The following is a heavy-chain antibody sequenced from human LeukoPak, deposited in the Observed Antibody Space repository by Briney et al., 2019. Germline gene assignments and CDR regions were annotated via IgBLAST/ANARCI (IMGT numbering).Heavy chain of an antibody. J-gene: IGHJ3*02. CDR3: ARERAGTQRVSRAFDI. CDR2: INHSGST. D-gene: IGHD6-19*01. CDR1: GGSFSGYY. V-gene: IGHV4-34*09. Sequence: SETPSLTCAVYGGSFSGYYWSWIRQPPGKGLEWIGEINHSGSTNYNPSLKSRVTISVDTSKNQFSLKLSSVTAADTAVYYCARERAGTQRVSRAFDIWGQGTMVTVSS.